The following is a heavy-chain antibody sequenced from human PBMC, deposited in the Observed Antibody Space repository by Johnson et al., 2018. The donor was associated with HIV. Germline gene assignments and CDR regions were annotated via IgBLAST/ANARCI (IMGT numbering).Heavy chain of an antibody. Sequence: VQLVESVGGVVQPGRSLRLSCAASGFTFSSYAMHWVRQTPGKGLEWISVINWNGGSTGYADSVKGRFTISRDNAKNSLYLQMNSLRAEDTALYYCARSGAGAAFDIWGQGTMVTVSS. D-gene: IGHD6-19*01. CDR1: GFTFSSYA. V-gene: IGHV3-20*04. CDR3: ARSGAGAAFDI. J-gene: IGHJ3*02. CDR2: INWNGGST.